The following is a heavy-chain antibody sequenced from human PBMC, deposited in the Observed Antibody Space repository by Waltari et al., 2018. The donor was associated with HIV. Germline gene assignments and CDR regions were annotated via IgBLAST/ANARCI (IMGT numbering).Heavy chain of an antibody. Sequence: LVESGGGVVKIGGSIRLTCEASGFELRHYSMNWVGQSPVSGLEWVASIRRGNNEKHYLDSVRGRFVISRDNSESFVYLQMESVREEDTATYFCVRDDPGYGPIDYWGQGTPVTV. CDR2: IRRGNNEK. CDR3: VRDDPGYGPIDY. D-gene: IGHD3-10*01. CDR1: GFELRHYS. V-gene: IGHV3-21*04. J-gene: IGHJ4*02.